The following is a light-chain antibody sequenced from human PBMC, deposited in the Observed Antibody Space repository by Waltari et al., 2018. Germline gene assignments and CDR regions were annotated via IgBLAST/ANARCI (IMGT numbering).Light chain of an antibody. CDR3: SSYTSSSTHNYV. CDR2: DVS. J-gene: IGLJ1*01. Sequence: QSALTQPASVSGSPGQSLPISCTGPSSDGGGYNHVSWYHQHPGKAPKLISYDVSKRPSGVSNRFSGSKSGNTASLTISGLQAEDEADYYCSSYTSSSTHNYVFGTGTKVTVL. CDR1: SSDGGGYNH. V-gene: IGLV2-14*01.